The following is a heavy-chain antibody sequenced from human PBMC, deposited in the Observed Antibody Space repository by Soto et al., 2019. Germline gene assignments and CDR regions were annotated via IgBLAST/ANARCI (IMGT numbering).Heavy chain of an antibody. CDR1: GGTFSSYA. V-gene: IGHV1-69*13. J-gene: IGHJ5*02. CDR3: ARGLLLTFRFDP. CDR2: IIPIFGTA. D-gene: IGHD3-10*01. Sequence: ASVKVSCKASGGTFSSYAISWVRQAPGQGLEWMGGIIPIFGTANYAQKFQGRVTITADESTSTAYMELSSLRSEDTAVYYCARGLLLTFRFDPWGQGSLVTVSS.